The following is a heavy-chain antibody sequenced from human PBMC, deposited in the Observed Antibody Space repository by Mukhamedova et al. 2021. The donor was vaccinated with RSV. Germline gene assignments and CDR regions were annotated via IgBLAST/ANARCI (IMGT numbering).Heavy chain of an antibody. CDR3: ARDGGKDGFNPYYFDY. Sequence: GSSGINAESVKGRFTISRDSSKNTLYLQMNSLRTEDTAVYYCARDGGKDGFNPYYFDYWGQGTLVTVSS. D-gene: IGHD5-24*01. J-gene: IGHJ4*02. V-gene: IGHV3-30-3*01. CDR2: GSSG.